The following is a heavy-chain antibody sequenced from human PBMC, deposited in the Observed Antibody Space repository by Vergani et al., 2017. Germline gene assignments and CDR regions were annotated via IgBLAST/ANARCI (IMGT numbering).Heavy chain of an antibody. CDR1: GFTFSNYE. D-gene: IGHD3-3*01. J-gene: IGHJ6*02. CDR2: IRSRGSTI. CDR3: ARSIITYYDFWSGYYQVGGMDV. Sequence: EVHLVESGGGLVQPGGSLRLSCTASGFTFSNYEMNWVRQAPGKGLEWVSYIRSRGSTIYYADSVKGRFTISRDNAKNSLYLQMNSLRAEDTAVYYCARSIITYYDFWSGYYQVGGMDVWGQGTTVTVSS. V-gene: IGHV3-48*03.